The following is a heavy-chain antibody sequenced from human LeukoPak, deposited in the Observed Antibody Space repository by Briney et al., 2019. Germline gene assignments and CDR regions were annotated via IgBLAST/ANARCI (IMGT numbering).Heavy chain of an antibody. CDR1: GFSFRSYG. Sequence: SGGSLRLSCAASGFSFRSYGMHWVRQAPGKGLVWVAVIWYEGSDEYYADSVKGRFTISRDNSKNTLYLQMNGLRAEDTAVYYCAKDTDGEHGLDYWGQGTLVTVSS. J-gene: IGHJ4*02. CDR3: AKDTDGEHGLDY. CDR2: IWYEGSDE. V-gene: IGHV3-33*06. D-gene: IGHD4-17*01.